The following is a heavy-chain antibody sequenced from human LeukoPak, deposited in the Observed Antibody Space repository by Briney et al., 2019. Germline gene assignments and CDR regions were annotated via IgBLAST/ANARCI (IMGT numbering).Heavy chain of an antibody. CDR1: GFTFSSYA. J-gene: IGHJ6*02. CDR2: ISYDGSNK. V-gene: IGHV3-30-3*01. Sequence: GGSLRLSCAASGFTFSSYAMHWVRQAPGKGLEWVAVISYDGSNKYYADSVKGRFTISRDNSKNTLYLQMNSLRAEDTAVYYCARSPWRYGGRDYYSYGMDVWGQGTTVTVSS. D-gene: IGHD1-1*01. CDR3: ARSPWRYGGRDYYSYGMDV.